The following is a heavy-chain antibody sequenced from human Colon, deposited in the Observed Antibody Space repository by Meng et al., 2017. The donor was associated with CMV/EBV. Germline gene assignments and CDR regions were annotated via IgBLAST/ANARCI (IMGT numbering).Heavy chain of an antibody. D-gene: IGHD1-1*01. CDR3: ARGLGHASNNSHDY. V-gene: IGHV4-59*11. J-gene: IGHJ4*02. CDR1: GESMRSHY. CDR2: VYYSGSA. Sequence: SETLSLTCTVSGESMRSHYWSWIWQPPGKGLEWMGHVYYSGSATYSPSLRSRVSISLDMSKNQFSLKLRSVTAADTAMYFCARGLGHASNNSHDYWGQGTLVTVSS.